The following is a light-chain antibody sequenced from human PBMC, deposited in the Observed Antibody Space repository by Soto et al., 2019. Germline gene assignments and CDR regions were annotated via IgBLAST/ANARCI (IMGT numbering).Light chain of an antibody. V-gene: IGKV3-11*01. CDR1: QSVSNY. CDR2: DAS. CDR3: HQRSNWPLT. J-gene: IGKJ4*01. Sequence: EIVLNQSPVTLYLSPGEIATLSCRASQSVSNYLSWYQQRPGQAPRLLIYDASNRDTGIPDRFSGSGSGTDFTLTSSSLEPEDFVVYYCHQRSNWPLTFGGGTKVDIK.